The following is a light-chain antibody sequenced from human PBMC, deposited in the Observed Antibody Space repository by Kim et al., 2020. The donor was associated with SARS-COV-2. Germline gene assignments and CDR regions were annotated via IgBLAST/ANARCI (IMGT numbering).Light chain of an antibody. CDR3: QVWDSSSDHRVV. Sequence: PGKRTRVAWRGNDMGIKRVSCYQQNSGQAPVLVIYYDSDRPSGIPERFSGSNSGNTATLTISRVEAGDEADYYCQVWDSSSDHRVVFGGGTQLTVL. J-gene: IGLJ2*01. CDR2: YDS. V-gene: IGLV3-21*04. CDR1: DMGIKR.